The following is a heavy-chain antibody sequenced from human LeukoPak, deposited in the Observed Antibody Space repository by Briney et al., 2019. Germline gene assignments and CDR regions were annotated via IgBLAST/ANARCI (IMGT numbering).Heavy chain of an antibody. D-gene: IGHD4-17*01. CDR3: AREDYGDYHRPKHGFDY. Sequence: ASVKVSCKASGYTFTGYYMHWVRQAPGQGLEWMGRINPNSGGTNYAQKFQGRVTMTRDTSISTAYMELSRLRSDDTAVYYCAREDYGDYHRPKHGFDYWGQGTLVTVSS. CDR1: GYTFTGYY. CDR2: INPNSGGT. J-gene: IGHJ4*02. V-gene: IGHV1-2*06.